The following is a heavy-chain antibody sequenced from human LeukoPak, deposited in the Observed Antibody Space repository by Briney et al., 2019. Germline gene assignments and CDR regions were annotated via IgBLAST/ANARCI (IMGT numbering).Heavy chain of an antibody. CDR2: ISSSSSYI. D-gene: IGHD2-15*01. J-gene: IGHJ6*02. CDR3: ASYCSGGSCYRYYYYGMDV. CDR1: GFTFSSYS. Sequence: PGGSLRLSCAASGFTFSSYSMNWVRQAPGKGLEWVSSISSSSSYIYYADSVKGRFTISRDNAKNSLYLQMNSLRAEDTAVYYCASYCSGGSCYRYYYYGMDVWGQGTTVTVSS. V-gene: IGHV3-21*01.